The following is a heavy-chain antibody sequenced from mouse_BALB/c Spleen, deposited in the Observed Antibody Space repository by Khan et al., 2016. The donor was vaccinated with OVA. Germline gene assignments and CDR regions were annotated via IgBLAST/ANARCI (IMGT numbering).Heavy chain of an antibody. V-gene: IGHV5-6*01. J-gene: IGHJ3*01. D-gene: IGHD1-1*01. CDR2: INTGGAYT. CDR3: ARLAYYYNSEGFAY. Sequence: EVELVESGGDFVRPGGSLKLSCAASGFTFSTYGMSWVRQTPDKRLEWVATINTGGAYTYYPDTVKGRFTISRDNAKNTLYLQLSSLKSEDTAIYYCARLAYYYNSEGFAYWGRGTRVTVSA. CDR1: GFTFSTYG.